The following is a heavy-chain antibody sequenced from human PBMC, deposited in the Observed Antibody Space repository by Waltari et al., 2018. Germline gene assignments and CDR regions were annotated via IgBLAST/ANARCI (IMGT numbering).Heavy chain of an antibody. CDR1: GGSMNTYY. Sequence: QVQLQESGPGLVKPSETLSLTCTVSGGSMNTYYWTWIRQPPGKGLEYIGYIYDSGATNYNPSLKRRIPISIDTSMNQFYLKATSVTAADTAVYYCARCDRAPSGYGPDLDYWGQGTMGTVSS. CDR3: ARCDRAPSGYGPDLDY. CDR2: IYDSGAT. J-gene: IGHJ4*02. V-gene: IGHV4-59*01. D-gene: IGHD5-12*01.